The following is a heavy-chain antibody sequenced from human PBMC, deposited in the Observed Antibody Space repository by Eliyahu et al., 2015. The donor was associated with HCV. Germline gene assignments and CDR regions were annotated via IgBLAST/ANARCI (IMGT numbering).Heavy chain of an antibody. CDR1: GXTFXSYG. CDR3: ARDRYYDFWSGYWRSTISYGMDV. CDR2: ISAYNGNT. V-gene: IGHV1-18*04. J-gene: IGHJ6*02. D-gene: IGHD3-3*01. Sequence: QVQLVXSGAEVKKPGASVKVSCKASGXTFXSYGXSXVXRAPGQGLXWMGWISAYNGNTNYAQKLQGRVTMTTDTSTSTAYMELRSLRSDDTAVYYCARDRYYDFWSGYWRSTISYGMDVWGQGTTVTVSS.